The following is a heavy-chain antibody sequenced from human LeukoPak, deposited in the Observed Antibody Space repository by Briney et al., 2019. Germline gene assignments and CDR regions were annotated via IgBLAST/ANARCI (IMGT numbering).Heavy chain of an antibody. CDR1: GYTFTSYD. Sequence: ASVRVSCKASGYTFTSYDINWVREATGQGLEWMGWMNPNSGNTGYAQKFQGRVTMTRNTSISTAYMELSSLRSEDTAVYYCARGRMGSRITIFGVVRNRLYYCDYWGQGTLVTVSS. CDR3: ARGRMGSRITIFGVVRNRLYYCDY. D-gene: IGHD3-3*01. J-gene: IGHJ4*02. CDR2: MNPNSGNT. V-gene: IGHV1-8*01.